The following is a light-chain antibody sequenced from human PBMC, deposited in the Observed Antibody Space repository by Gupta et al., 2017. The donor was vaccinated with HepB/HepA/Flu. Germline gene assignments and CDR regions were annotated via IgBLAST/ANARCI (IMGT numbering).Light chain of an antibody. CDR1: HRVSSY. CDR2: DAS. J-gene: IGKJ4*01. CDR3: QQRMNGPPKLT. V-gene: IGKV3-11*01. Sequence: EIVLTQSPPTLSLSPGERPTLPCRASHRVSSYLAWYKQKPGQAPRLLIYDASNMATGITARFSGSGDGTDVTLTISSREPEDFAVYYCQQRMNGPPKLTFGGGTKLEIK.